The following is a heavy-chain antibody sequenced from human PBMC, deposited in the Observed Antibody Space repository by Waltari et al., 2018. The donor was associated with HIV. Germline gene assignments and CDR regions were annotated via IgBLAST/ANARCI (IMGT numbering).Heavy chain of an antibody. J-gene: IGHJ4*02. V-gene: IGHV1-3*01. CDR1: GYTFTSYA. D-gene: IGHD3-3*01. Sequence: QVQLVQSGAEVKKPGASVKVSCKASGYTFTSYAMHWVRQAPGQRLEWMGWINAGNGNTKYSQKFQGRVTITRDTSASTAYMERSSLRSEDTAVYYCAREGRFLKPFDCWGQGTLVTVSS. CDR3: AREGRFLKPFDC. CDR2: INAGNGNT.